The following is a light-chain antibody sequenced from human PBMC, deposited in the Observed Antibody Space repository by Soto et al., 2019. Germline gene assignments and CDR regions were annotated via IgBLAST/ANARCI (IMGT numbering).Light chain of an antibody. Sequence: EIVLTQSPGTLSLSPGERATLSCRASQNVSTNSLAWYQQKRGQAPRLLIYGASGRATGIPDRFSGSGSGTDFTLTISSLEPEDFAVYYCQQYGNTPFTFGPGTKVDIK. CDR1: QNVSTNS. J-gene: IGKJ3*01. CDR2: GAS. V-gene: IGKV3-20*01. CDR3: QQYGNTPFT.